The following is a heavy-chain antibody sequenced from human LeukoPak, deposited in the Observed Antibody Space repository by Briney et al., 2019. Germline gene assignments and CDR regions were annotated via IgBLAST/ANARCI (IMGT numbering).Heavy chain of an antibody. CDR3: ARDRCTGGSCYSGGDAFDI. CDR1: GGSISNYY. D-gene: IGHD2-15*01. V-gene: IGHV4-59*01. Sequence: SETLSLTCTVSGGSISNYYWSWIRQPPGRGLEWIGYIYYSGSTHYNPSLYSRVTISLDSSKNQFSLKLRSVTAADTAVYYCARDRCTGGSCYSGGDAFDIWGQGTMVTVSS. CDR2: IYYSGST. J-gene: IGHJ3*02.